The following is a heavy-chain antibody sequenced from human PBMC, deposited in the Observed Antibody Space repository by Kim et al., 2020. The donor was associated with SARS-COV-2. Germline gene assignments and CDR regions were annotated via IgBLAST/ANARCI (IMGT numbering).Heavy chain of an antibody. CDR3: AKFSFGSEPELIGN. D-gene: IGHD2-15*01. J-gene: IGHJ4*02. V-gene: IGHV4-39*01. CDR1: GASITKNNYY. Sequence: SETLSLTCSVSGASITKNNYYWGWIRQPPGQGLEWIGAIYYSGTTYYNPSLKSPLTISVDTSKNQISLNVFSVNAAETAVYYCAKFSFGSEPELIGNWGQGILVTVSS. CDR2: IYYSGTT.